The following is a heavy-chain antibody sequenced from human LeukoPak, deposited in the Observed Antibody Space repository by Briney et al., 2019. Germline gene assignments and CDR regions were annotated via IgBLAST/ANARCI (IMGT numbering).Heavy chain of an antibody. CDR3: ARRGVWGSYRYAYAFDN. Sequence: GESLKISCKGSGYSFTSYWIGWVRQMPGKGLQWMGIIYPGDSDTRYSPSFQGQVTISADKSISTAYLQWSSLKASDTAMYYCARRGVWGSYRYAYAFDNWGQGTMVTVSS. CDR2: IYPGDSDT. V-gene: IGHV5-51*01. D-gene: IGHD3-16*02. J-gene: IGHJ3*02. CDR1: GYSFTSYW.